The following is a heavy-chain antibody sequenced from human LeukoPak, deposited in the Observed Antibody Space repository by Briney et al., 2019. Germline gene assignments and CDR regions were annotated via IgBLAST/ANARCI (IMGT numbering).Heavy chain of an antibody. CDR2: IYHSGST. D-gene: IGHD3-22*01. Sequence: SQTLCPTCAVSGGSISSGGYSWSWIRQPAGKGLEWIGYIYHSGSTYYNPSLKSRVTISVDRSKNQFSLKLSSVTAADTAVYYCARAVTMTILDIWGQGTMVTVSS. J-gene: IGHJ3*02. CDR3: ARAVTMTILDI. CDR1: GGSISSGGYS. V-gene: IGHV4-30-2*01.